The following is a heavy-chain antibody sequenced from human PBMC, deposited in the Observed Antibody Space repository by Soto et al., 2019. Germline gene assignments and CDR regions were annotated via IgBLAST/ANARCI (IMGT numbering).Heavy chain of an antibody. Sequence: ASLKLYCKASGYTFSGYYIHWLRQAPGQGLEWMGWINPNSGGTNYAQKFQGRVTVTRDTPTSTAYMELSRLTSDDTAVYYCARSLTEGYCTITGCYTRPLYGMDVWGQGTTVTVSS. CDR1: GYTFSGYY. D-gene: IGHD2-2*02. V-gene: IGHV1-2*02. J-gene: IGHJ6*02. CDR3: ARSLTEGYCTITGCYTRPLYGMDV. CDR2: INPNSGGT.